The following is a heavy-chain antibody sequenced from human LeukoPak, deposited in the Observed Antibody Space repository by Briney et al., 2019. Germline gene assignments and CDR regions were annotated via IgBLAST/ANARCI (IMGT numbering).Heavy chain of an antibody. CDR1: GFTFSNYV. CDR3: AKGSVTLYGDCIDY. J-gene: IGHJ4*02. CDR2: IRGSGGST. V-gene: IGHV3-23*01. D-gene: IGHD4-17*01. Sequence: GGSLRLSCAASGFTFSNYVMSWVRQAPQKGLEWVSGIRGSGGSTYYADSVKGRLTISRDNSKNTLYLQMNSLRAEDTAVYYCAKGSVTLYGDCIDYWGQGTLVTVSS.